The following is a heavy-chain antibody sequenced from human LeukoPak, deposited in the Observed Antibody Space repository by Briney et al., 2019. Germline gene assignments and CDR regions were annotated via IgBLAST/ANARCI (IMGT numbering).Heavy chain of an antibody. Sequence: SQTLSLTCTVSGGSISSGDCYWSWIRQPPGKGLEWIGYIYYSGSTYYNPSLKSRVTISVDTSKNQFSLKLSSVTAADTAVYYCARDGGSIPAATAFDYWGQGTLVTVSS. V-gene: IGHV4-30-4*01. CDR2: IYYSGST. CDR1: GGSISSGDCY. J-gene: IGHJ4*02. CDR3: ARDGGSIPAATAFDY. D-gene: IGHD2-2*01.